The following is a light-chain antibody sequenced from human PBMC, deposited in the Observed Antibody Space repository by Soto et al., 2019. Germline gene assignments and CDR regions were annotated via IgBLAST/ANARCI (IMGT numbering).Light chain of an antibody. J-gene: IGKJ5*01. Sequence: QMTQSPSSLSASVGEKIIITCRASRDVGSDVSWYQQKPGQAPKLLIYAASNLYTGVPSRFSGSRSGTEFTLTISSLQPEDFATYYCQQYDSLPLTFGQGTRLEIK. V-gene: IGKV1-17*01. CDR1: RDVGSD. CDR3: QQYDSLPLT. CDR2: AAS.